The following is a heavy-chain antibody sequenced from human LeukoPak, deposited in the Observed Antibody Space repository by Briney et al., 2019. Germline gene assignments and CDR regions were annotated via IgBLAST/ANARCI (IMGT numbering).Heavy chain of an antibody. J-gene: IGHJ4*02. CDR2: INHSGST. CDR1: GGSISSYY. V-gene: IGHV4-34*01. CDR3: ARGYYYGSGSSSVLRY. D-gene: IGHD3-10*01. Sequence: PSETLSLTCTVSGGSISSYYWSWIRQPPGKGLEWIGEINHSGSTNYNPSLKSRVTISVDTSKNQFSLKLSSVTAADTAVYYCARGYYYGSGSSSVLRYWGQGTLVTVSS.